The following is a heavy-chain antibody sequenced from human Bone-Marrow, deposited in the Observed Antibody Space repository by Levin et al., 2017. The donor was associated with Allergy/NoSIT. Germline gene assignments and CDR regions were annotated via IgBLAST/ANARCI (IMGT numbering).Heavy chain of an antibody. CDR1: GYTFTSYD. Sequence: GESLKISCKASGYTFTSYDVHWVRQATGQGLEWMGWMDPNSGHTGYSQQFQGRVTLTRDTSITTSYMELSSLEYEDTAVYYCATTVGGTWDYSDYWGQGTLVTVSS. V-gene: IGHV1-8*02. CDR2: MDPNSGHT. J-gene: IGHJ4*02. CDR3: ATTVGGTWDYSDY. D-gene: IGHD4-11*01.